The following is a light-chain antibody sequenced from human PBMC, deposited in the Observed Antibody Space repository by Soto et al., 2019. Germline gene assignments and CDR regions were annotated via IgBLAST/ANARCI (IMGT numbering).Light chain of an antibody. CDR3: QQFNSYPLT. CDR1: QGISSA. J-gene: IGKJ3*01. CDR2: DAS. Sequence: AIQLTQSPSSLSASVGDRVTITCRASQGISSALAWYQQKPGKAPKLLIYDASSLESGVPSRFSGSGSGTDFTLTISSLRPEDFATYYCQQFNSYPLTFGPGTKVDIK. V-gene: IGKV1-13*02.